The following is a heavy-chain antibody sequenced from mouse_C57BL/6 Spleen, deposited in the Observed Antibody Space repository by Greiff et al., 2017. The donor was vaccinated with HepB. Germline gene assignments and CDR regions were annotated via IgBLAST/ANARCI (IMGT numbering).Heavy chain of an antibody. J-gene: IGHJ2*01. D-gene: IGHD2-3*01. CDR1: GYAFSSSW. Sequence: VQLQQSGPELVKPGASVKISCKASGYAFSSSWMNWVKQRPGKGLEWIGRIYPGDGDTNYNGKFKGNATLTADKSSSTAYMQLSSLTSEDSAVYFCARGDDNYWGQGTTLTVSS. CDR2: IYPGDGDT. V-gene: IGHV1-82*01. CDR3: ARGDDNY.